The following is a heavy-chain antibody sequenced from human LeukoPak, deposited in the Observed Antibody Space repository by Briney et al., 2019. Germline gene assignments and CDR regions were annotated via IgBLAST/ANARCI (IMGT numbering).Heavy chain of an antibody. J-gene: IGHJ4*02. Sequence: PSETLSLTCTVSGGSISGYYWSWMRQPPGKGLEWIGYIYYSGSTNYNPSLKSRVTISVDTSKNQCSLKLSSVTAADTAVYYCARARSDLFDYWGQGTLVTVSP. V-gene: IGHV4-59*01. D-gene: IGHD3/OR15-3a*01. CDR3: ARARSDLFDY. CDR1: GGSISGYY. CDR2: IYYSGST.